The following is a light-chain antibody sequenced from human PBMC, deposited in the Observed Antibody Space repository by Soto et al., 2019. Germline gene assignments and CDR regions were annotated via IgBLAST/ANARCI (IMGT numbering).Light chain of an antibody. J-gene: IGLJ3*02. Sequence: QSALTQPPSASGSPGQSVTISCTGTSSDVGGSNYVSWYQQHPGKAPKLMIYEVNKRPSGVPDRFSGSKSGNTASLTVSGLQDEDEADYYCNSYAGSDNFMFGGGTKLTVL. CDR3: NSYAGSDNFM. V-gene: IGLV2-8*01. CDR1: SSDVGGSNY. CDR2: EVN.